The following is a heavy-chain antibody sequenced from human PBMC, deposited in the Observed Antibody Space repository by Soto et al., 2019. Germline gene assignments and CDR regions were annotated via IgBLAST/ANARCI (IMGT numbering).Heavy chain of an antibody. CDR2: IFPLTDIP. J-gene: IGHJ4*02. V-gene: IGHV1-69*02. CDR1: GGTFRNYP. Sequence: QVQLVQSGTEVKKPGSSVKVSCKASGGTFRNYPINWVRQAPGQGLEWMGSIFPLTDIPDYAQNFQARLTISADKSTSIADMELSSLTSDDTAMYFCARGPLVVLNYFESWGQGTLVTVSS. CDR3: ARGPLVVLNYFES.